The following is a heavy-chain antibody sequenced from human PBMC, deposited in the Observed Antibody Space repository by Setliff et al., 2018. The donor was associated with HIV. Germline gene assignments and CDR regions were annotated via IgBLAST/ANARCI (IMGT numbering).Heavy chain of an antibody. V-gene: IGHV3-23*01. J-gene: IGHJ4*02. D-gene: IGHD2-8*01. CDR1: GLTFSSYA. Sequence: GGSLRLSCAASGLTFSSYAMSWVRQAPGKGLEWVSGISGRSENTFYADSVKGRFTISRDNSLNTVYLQMNSLRAEDTAVYYCASHPSVYGPPFDYWGQGTLVTVSS. CDR3: ASHPSVYGPPFDY. CDR2: ISGRSENT.